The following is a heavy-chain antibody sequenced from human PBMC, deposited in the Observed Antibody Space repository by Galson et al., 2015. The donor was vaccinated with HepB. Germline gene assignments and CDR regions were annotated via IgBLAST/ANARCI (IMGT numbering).Heavy chain of an antibody. CDR3: ARGPRISYYDKSGYYSLNS. J-gene: IGHJ4*02. Sequence: SVKVSCKASGYTFNDYPITWVRQAPGQGLEWVGRIIPLLDTPSYAQRFQGRVTITADKSTGTAYLEVNTLNSDDTAIFYCARGPRISYYDKSGYYSLNSWGQGTLVTVSS. CDR1: GYTFNDYP. CDR2: IIPLLDTP. V-gene: IGHV1-69*08. D-gene: IGHD3-22*01.